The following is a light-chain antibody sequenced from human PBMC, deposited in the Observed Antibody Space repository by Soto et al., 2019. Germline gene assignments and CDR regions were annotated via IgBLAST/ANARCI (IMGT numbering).Light chain of an antibody. CDR1: QSVSSSF. V-gene: IGKV3-20*01. J-gene: IGKJ1*01. CDR3: QQYGSSPPWT. CDR2: GTS. Sequence: EIVLTQSPGTLSLSPGARATLSCRASQSVSSSFLAWYQQKPGQAPRLLIYGTSGRATGIPDRFSGSGSGTDFTLTISRLEPEDFASYYCQQYGSSPPWTFGQGTKVDNK.